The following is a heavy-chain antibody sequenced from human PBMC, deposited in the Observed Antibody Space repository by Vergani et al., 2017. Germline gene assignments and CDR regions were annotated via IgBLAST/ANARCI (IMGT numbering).Heavy chain of an antibody. CDR2: IIPILGIA. D-gene: IGHD6-6*01. J-gene: IGHJ6*02. CDR3: ARHDIYSSSSDYYGMDV. CDR1: GGTFSSYA. V-gene: IGHV1-69*04. Sequence: QVQLVQSGAEVKKPGSSVKVSCKASGGTFSSYAISWVRQAPGQGLEWMGRIIPILGIANYAQKFQGRVTITADKSTSTAYMELSSLRSEATAVYYCARHDIYSSSSDYYGMDVWGQGTTVTVSS.